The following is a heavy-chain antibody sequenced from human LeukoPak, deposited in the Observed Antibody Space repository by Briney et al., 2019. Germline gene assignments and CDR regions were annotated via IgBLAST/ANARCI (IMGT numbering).Heavy chain of an antibody. J-gene: IGHJ1*01. Sequence: ASVKVSCKASGYTFTSYDINWVRQATGQGLEWMGWMNPSSGNTGYAQKFQGRVTMTRNTSISTAYMELSSLRSEDTAVYYCARVGQFCSSTSCPRYFQHWGQGTLVTVSS. CDR2: MNPSSGNT. CDR1: GYTFTSYD. CDR3: ARVGQFCSSTSCPRYFQH. D-gene: IGHD2-2*01. V-gene: IGHV1-8*01.